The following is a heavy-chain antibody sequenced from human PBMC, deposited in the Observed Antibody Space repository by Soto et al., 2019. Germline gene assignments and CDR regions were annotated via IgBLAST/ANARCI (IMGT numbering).Heavy chain of an antibody. D-gene: IGHD1-26*01. CDR3: ARPGGSYHLGYYYYGMDV. CDR2: IYPGDSDA. J-gene: IGHJ6*02. CDR1: GYTFPSYW. V-gene: IGHV5-51*01. Sequence: PGESLKISCKGSGYTFPSYWIGWVRQMPGKGLEWMGIIYPGDSDARYSPSFQGQVTISVDMSISTAYLQWSSLKASDTAMYYCARPGGSYHLGYYYYGMDVWGQGTTVTVS.